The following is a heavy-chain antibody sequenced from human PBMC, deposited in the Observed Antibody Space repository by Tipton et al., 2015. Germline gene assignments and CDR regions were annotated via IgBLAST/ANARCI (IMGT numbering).Heavy chain of an antibody. D-gene: IGHD2-2*01. V-gene: IGHV4-39*01. J-gene: IGHJ4*02. CDR1: GGSISSFRYY. CDR2: IYFSGST. Sequence: TLSLTCTVSGGSISSFRYYWGWIRQSPGKGLEWIASIYFSGSTYHNPSLKSRVSIFVDTSKNQFSLKLSSVTAADTAVYYCARQHCYSTTCYAEFYYFDYWGQGSLVTVSS. CDR3: ARQHCYSTTCYAEFYYFDY.